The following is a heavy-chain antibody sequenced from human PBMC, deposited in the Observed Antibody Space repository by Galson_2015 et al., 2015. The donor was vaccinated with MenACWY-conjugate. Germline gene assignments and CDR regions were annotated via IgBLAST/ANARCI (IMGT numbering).Heavy chain of an antibody. J-gene: IGHJ4*02. Sequence: KVSCKGSGYTFTSFWISWVRQVPGKGLEWMGIIYAGDSDARYSPSFQGQVTISADKSITTAYLQWSNLRASDTAIYYCARHRGYLGVAGKRFFDYWGQGTLVTVSS. CDR2: IYAGDSDA. V-gene: IGHV5-51*01. CDR3: ARHRGYLGVAGKRFFDY. D-gene: IGHD6-19*01. CDR1: GYTFTSFW.